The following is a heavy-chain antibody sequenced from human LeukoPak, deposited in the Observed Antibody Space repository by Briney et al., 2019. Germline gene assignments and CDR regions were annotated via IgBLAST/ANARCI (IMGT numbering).Heavy chain of an antibody. V-gene: IGHV5-51*01. CDR2: IFPDDSDA. Sequence: GESLKISCAASGYTFNNYWIGWVRQMPGKGLEWMANIFPDDSDATYSPSFLGQVTLSADKSISTAYLHWSSLKASDTAIYYCARREDWYFDLWGRGTLVTVSS. J-gene: IGHJ2*01. CDR3: ARREDWYFDL. CDR1: GYTFNNYW.